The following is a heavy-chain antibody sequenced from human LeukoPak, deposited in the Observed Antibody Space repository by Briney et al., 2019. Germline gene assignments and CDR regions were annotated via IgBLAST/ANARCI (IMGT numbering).Heavy chain of an antibody. V-gene: IGHV4-4*09. Sequence: SETLSLTCTVSGGSISSYYWSWIRQPPGKGLEWFAYIHTSGTTNYNPSLKSRVTISVDTSKNQLSLRLSSVTAPDTAVYYCARHPPSSPFDYWGQGTLVTVSS. CDR2: IHTSGTT. D-gene: IGHD6-13*01. CDR3: ARHPPSSPFDY. J-gene: IGHJ4*02. CDR1: GGSISSYY.